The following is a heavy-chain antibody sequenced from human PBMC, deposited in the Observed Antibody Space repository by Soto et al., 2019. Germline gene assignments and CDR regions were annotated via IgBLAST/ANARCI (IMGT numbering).Heavy chain of an antibody. V-gene: IGHV1-69*12. J-gene: IGHJ2*01. D-gene: IGHD2-2*01. CDR2: IIPIFGTA. Sequence: QVQLVQSGAEVKKPGSSVKVSCKASGGTFSSYAISWVRQAPGQGLEWMGGIIPIFGTANYAQKFQGRVTITADESTSTAYMELSSLRSEDTAVYYCASGDIVLVPAARNWYFDLWGRGTLVTVSS. CDR3: ASGDIVLVPAARNWYFDL. CDR1: GGTFSSYA.